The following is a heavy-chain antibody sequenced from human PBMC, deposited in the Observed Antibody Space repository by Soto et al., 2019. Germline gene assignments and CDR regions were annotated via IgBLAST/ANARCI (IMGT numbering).Heavy chain of an antibody. V-gene: IGHV4-4*02. CDR3: ACSTGGYRLDV. CDR1: GASISTPYW. CDR2: VYHTGGT. Sequence: QVYLQESGPGLVKPSGTLSLTCAVSGASISTPYWWTWVRQPPGKELEWIGEVYHTGGTNYNPSPMXXVTISLDKTKAQFSLRTISVTTPDTGIFFSACSTGGYRLDVWGQGTMVIVSS. D-gene: IGHD2-8*02. J-gene: IGHJ3*01.